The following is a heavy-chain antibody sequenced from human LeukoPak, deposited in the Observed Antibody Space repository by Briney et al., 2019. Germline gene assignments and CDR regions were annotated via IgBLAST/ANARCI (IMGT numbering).Heavy chain of an antibody. V-gene: IGHV4-39*01. D-gene: IGHD1-1*01. J-gene: IGHJ4*02. CDR2: IYYSGST. CDR1: GGSISSSSYY. CDR3: ARGRRTTGNYFDY. Sequence: ASETLSLTCTVSGGSISSSSYYWGWIRQPPGKGLEWIGSIYYSGSTYYNPSLKSRATISVDTSKNQFSLKLSSVTAADTAVYYCARGRRTTGNYFDYWGQGTLVTVSS.